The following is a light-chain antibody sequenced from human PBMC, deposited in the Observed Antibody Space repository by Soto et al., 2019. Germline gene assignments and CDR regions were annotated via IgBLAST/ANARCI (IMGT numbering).Light chain of an antibody. Sequence: DIQMTQSPSSVSASVGDKVIITCLASQDIRDWLAWYQQRAGEAPELLMYPASSLQTGVPSRFIGSGSGTDFTLTISGLQPEDFATYYCQHGHSFPTNFGGGTKVDIK. CDR1: QDIRDW. J-gene: IGKJ4*01. V-gene: IGKV1-12*01. CDR3: QHGHSFPTN. CDR2: PAS.